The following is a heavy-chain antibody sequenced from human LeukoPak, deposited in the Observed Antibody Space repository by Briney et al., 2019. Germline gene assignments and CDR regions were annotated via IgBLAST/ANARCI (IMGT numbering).Heavy chain of an antibody. CDR3: AKVPNRGAYLDY. Sequence: GGSLRLACGASGFTFSSTGMTWVRQAPGKGLVWVSAINGGGGNTYDAESVKGRFTISRDNSKNTLYLQMGSLRAEDTAIYYCAKVPNRGAYLDYWGQGTLVTVSS. J-gene: IGHJ4*02. CDR2: INGGGGNT. D-gene: IGHD1-26*01. CDR1: GFTFSSTG. V-gene: IGHV3-23*01.